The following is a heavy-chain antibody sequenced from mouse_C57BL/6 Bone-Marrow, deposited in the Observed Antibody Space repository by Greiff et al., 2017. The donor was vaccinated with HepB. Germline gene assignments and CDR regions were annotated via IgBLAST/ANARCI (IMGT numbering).Heavy chain of an antibody. CDR1: GFTFTDYY. D-gene: IGHD1-1*01. CDR3: ARSYYGSIYFDY. CDR2: IRNKANGYTT. Sequence: EVKLQESGGGLVQPGGSLSLSCAASGFTFTDYYMSWVRQPPGKALEWLGFIRNKANGYTTEYSASVKGRFTISRDNSQSILYLQMNALRAEDSATYYCARSYYGSIYFDYWGQGTTLTVSS. J-gene: IGHJ2*01. V-gene: IGHV7-3*01.